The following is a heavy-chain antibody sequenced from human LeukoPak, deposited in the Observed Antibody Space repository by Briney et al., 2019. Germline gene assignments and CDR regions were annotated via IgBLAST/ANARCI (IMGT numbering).Heavy chain of an antibody. CDR2: IYYSGST. CDR3: ARRYYYDSGGYYYYFDY. V-gene: IGHV4-39*01. Sequence: WVRQPPGKVLEWIVSIYYSGSTYYNPSLKSRVTMSVDTSKNQFSLKLSSVTAADTAVYYCARRYYYDSGGYYYYFDYWGQGTLVTVSS. J-gene: IGHJ4*02. D-gene: IGHD3-22*01.